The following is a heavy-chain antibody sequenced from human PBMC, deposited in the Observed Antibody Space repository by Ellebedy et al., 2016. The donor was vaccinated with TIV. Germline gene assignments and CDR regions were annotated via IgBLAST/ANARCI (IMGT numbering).Heavy chain of an antibody. CDR2: ISYDGSSI. V-gene: IGHV3-30-3*01. D-gene: IGHD6-19*01. CDR1: GFTFNSYA. CDR3: ARDLDKSSGWYGGAAY. J-gene: IGHJ4*02. Sequence: GESLKISCAASGFTFNSYAMHWVRQAPGKGLEWVAVISYDGSSIYYADSVKGRFTISRDNSMTTLYLEMNSRRAEDTAVYYCARDLDKSSGWYGGAAYWGQGTLVTVSS.